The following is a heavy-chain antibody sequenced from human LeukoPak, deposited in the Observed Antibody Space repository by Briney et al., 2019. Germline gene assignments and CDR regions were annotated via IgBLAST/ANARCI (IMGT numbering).Heavy chain of an antibody. CDR3: AKGLALLWLGEVGFDP. J-gene: IGHJ5*02. D-gene: IGHD3-10*01. Sequence: GGSLRLSCAASGFTFDDYAMHWVRQAPGKGLEWVSGISWNSGSIGYADSVKGRFTISRDNAKNSLYLQMNSLRAEDTALYYCAKGLALLWLGEVGFDPWGQGTLVTVSS. V-gene: IGHV3-9*01. CDR2: ISWNSGSI. CDR1: GFTFDDYA.